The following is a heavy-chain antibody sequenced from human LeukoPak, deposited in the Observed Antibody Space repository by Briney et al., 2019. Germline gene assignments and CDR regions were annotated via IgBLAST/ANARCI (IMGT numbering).Heavy chain of an antibody. J-gene: IGHJ4*02. Sequence: PGGSLRLSCAASGFTFSSYAMHWVRQAPGKGLEWVAVISYDGSNKYYADSVKGRFTISRDNSKNTLYLQMNSLRAEDTAVYYCARESGYDSPFDYWGQGTLVTVSS. CDR3: ARESGYDSPFDY. CDR1: GFTFSSYA. V-gene: IGHV3-30-3*01. CDR2: ISYDGSNK. D-gene: IGHD5-12*01.